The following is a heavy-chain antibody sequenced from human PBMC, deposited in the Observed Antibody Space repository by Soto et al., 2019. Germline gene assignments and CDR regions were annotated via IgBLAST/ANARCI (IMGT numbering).Heavy chain of an antibody. Sequence: GGSLRLSCAASGFTFSSYAMHWVRQAPGKGLEWVAVISYDGSNKYYADSVKGRFTISRDNSKNTLYLQMNSLRAEDTAVYYCARDSDPRYGSGYYYGMDVWGQGTTLTVSS. CDR3: ARDSDPRYGSGYYYGMDV. J-gene: IGHJ6*02. V-gene: IGHV3-30-3*01. D-gene: IGHD3-10*01. CDR1: GFTFSSYA. CDR2: ISYDGSNK.